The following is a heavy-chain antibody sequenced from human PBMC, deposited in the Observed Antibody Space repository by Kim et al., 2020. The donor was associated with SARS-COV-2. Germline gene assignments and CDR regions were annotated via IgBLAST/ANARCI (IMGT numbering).Heavy chain of an antibody. CDR2: INAGNGNT. CDR3: ARASRIAVAQAPLRFDP. Sequence: ASVKVSCKASGYTFTSYAMHWVRQAPGQRLEWMGWINAGNGNTKYSQKFQGRVTITRDTSASTAYMELSSLRSEDTAVYYCARASRIAVAQAPLRFDPWGQGTLVTVSS. V-gene: IGHV1-3*01. CDR1: GYTFTSYA. J-gene: IGHJ5*02. D-gene: IGHD6-19*01.